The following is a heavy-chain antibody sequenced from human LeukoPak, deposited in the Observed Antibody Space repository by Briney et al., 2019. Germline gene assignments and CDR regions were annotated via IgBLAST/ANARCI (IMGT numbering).Heavy chain of an antibody. CDR3: ASKVRGVISIMGGWFDP. J-gene: IGHJ5*02. V-gene: IGHV4-39*01. CDR2: IYYSGST. D-gene: IGHD3-10*01. Sequence: PSETLSLTCTVSGGSISSSSYYWGWIRQPPGKGLKWIGSIYYSGSTYYNPSIKGRVTISADTSKNQFSLKLSSVTAADTAVYYCASKVRGVISIMGGWFDPWGQGTLVTVSS. CDR1: GGSISSSSYY.